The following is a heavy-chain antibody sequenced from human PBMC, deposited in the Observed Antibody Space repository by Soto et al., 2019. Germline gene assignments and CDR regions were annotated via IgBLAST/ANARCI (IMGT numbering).Heavy chain of an antibody. CDR2: ISGSSRTI. CDR3: ARGELDRTIDY. D-gene: IGHD1-1*01. V-gene: IGHV3-48*02. Sequence: PGGPRRRSCAASEFTFRSRTMNWFRQAPGKGLEWVSYISGSSRTIYHADSVKGRFTISRDNAKNSLFLQMNSLRHDDTAVYYCARGELDRTIDYWGQGTLVTVSS. J-gene: IGHJ4*02. CDR1: EFTFRSRT.